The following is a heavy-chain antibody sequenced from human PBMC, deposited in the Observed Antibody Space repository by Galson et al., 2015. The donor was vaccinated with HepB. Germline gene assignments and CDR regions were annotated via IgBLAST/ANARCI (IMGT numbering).Heavy chain of an antibody. CDR1: GFPFSSYG. V-gene: IGHV3-33*08. D-gene: IGHD3-10*01. CDR3: ARDQSGSGGAFDF. CDR2: IWNDGSNR. J-gene: IGHJ3*01. Sequence: SLRLSCAASGFPFSSYGMHWVRQAPGKELEWVAAIWNDGSNRYHADSVKGRFTISRDNSRNTLYLQMNSLRADDTALYYCARDQSGSGGAFDFWGQGTMVIVSS.